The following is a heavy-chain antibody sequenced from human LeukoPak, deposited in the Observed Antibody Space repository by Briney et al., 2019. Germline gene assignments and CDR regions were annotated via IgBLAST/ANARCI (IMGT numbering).Heavy chain of an antibody. J-gene: IGHJ4*02. Sequence: GGSLRLSCAASGFTFSSYEMNWVRQAPGKGLEWVSYISSSGSTIYYADSVKGRFTISRDNAKNSLYLQMNSLRAEDTAVYYCAREKCSSTSCPLFDYWGQGTLVTVSS. CDR3: AREKCSSTSCPLFDY. CDR2: ISSSGSTI. D-gene: IGHD2-2*01. V-gene: IGHV3-48*03. CDR1: GFTFSSYE.